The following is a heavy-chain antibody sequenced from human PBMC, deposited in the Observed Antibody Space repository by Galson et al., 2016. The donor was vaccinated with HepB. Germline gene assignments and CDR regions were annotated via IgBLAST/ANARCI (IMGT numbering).Heavy chain of an antibody. CDR1: GGSISSGGYS. J-gene: IGHJ4*02. V-gene: IGHV4-30-2*01. Sequence: TLSLTCAVSGGSISSGGYSWTWIRQPPGKGLECIGYIYHSGSTSYSPSLKRRVTISLDRSKNQFSLNLNYVTAADTAVYYCARGKEGISDWGQGTLVTVSS. CDR2: IYHSGST. D-gene: IGHD6-13*01. CDR3: ARGKEGISD.